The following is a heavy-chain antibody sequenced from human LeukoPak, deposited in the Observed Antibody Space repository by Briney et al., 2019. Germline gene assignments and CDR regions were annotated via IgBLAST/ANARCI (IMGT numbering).Heavy chain of an antibody. Sequence: GASVKVSCKASGYTFTSYDINWVRQATGQGLEWMGWMNPNSGNTGYAQKFQGRVTMTRNTSISTAYMELSSLRSEDTAVYYCARAYSGYDRDYYGMDVWGQGTTVTVSS. J-gene: IGHJ6*02. D-gene: IGHD5-12*01. CDR1: GYTFTSYD. V-gene: IGHV1-8*01. CDR2: MNPNSGNT. CDR3: ARAYSGYDRDYYGMDV.